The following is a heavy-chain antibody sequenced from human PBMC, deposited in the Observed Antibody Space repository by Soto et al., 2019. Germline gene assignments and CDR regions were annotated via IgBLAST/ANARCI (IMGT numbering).Heavy chain of an antibody. CDR1: GFTFSRYS. CDR2: ISSSSSYI. Sequence: GGSLRLSCAASGFTFSRYSMNWVRQAPGKGLEWVSSISSSSSYIYYADSVKGRFTISRDNAKNSLYLHMNSLRAEDTAVYYCARAPKWLRPFDYWGQGTLVTVSS. CDR3: ARAPKWLRPFDY. D-gene: IGHD5-12*01. J-gene: IGHJ4*02. V-gene: IGHV3-21*01.